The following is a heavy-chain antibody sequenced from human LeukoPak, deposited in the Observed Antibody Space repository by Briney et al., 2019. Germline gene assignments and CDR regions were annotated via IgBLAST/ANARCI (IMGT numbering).Heavy chain of an antibody. CDR1: EYTFTSYD. CDR3: ARGDIVTSYYGSGNHNNFDN. D-gene: IGHD3-10*01. J-gene: IGHJ4*02. V-gene: IGHV1-8*01. CDR2: MDPNTGNT. Sequence: GASVKVSCKASEYTFTSYDISWVRQATGQGLEWMGWMDPNTGNTGYAQKFQGRVTLTRSTSISTAYMELTSLRSEDTAVYYCARGDIVTSYYGSGNHNNFDNWGQGTLVTVSS.